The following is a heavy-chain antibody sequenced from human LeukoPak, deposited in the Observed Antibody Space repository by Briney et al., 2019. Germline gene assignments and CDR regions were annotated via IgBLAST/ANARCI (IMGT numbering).Heavy chain of an antibody. V-gene: IGHV3-20*04. CDR2: INWNGGST. CDR3: ARDQYYYGMDV. J-gene: IGHJ6*02. CDR1: GFTFSSYE. Sequence: GGSLRLSCAAPGFTFSSYEMNWVRQAPGKGLEWASGINWNGGSTGYADSVKGRFTISRDNAKNSLYLQMNSLRAEDTALYYCARDQYYYGMDVWGQGTMVTVSS.